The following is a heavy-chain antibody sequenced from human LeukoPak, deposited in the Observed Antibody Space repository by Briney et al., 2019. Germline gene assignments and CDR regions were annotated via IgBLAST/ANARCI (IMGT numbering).Heavy chain of an antibody. Sequence: SVKVSCKASGGTFSSYAISWVRQAPGQGLEWMGRIIPILGIANYAQKFQGRVTITADKSTSTAYMELSSLRSEDTAVYYCARELYDFWTPDYWGQGTLVTVSS. CDR2: IIPILGIA. CDR3: ARELYDFWTPDY. V-gene: IGHV1-69*04. CDR1: GGTFSSYA. D-gene: IGHD3-3*01. J-gene: IGHJ4*02.